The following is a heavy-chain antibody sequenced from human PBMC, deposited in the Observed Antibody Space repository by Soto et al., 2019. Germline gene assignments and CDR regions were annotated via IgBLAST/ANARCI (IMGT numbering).Heavy chain of an antibody. Sequence: QVQLVQSGAEVKKPGASVKVSCKASGYTFTSYDINWVRQATGQGLEWMGWMNPNSGNTGYAQKFQGRVTMTRNTSISTASMKRSSRRSEDAAVDYGATETPSDGVDVWGQGNTVTVSS. V-gene: IGHV1-8*01. CDR2: MNPNSGNT. CDR1: GYTFTSYD. CDR3: ATETPSDGVDV. J-gene: IGHJ6*02.